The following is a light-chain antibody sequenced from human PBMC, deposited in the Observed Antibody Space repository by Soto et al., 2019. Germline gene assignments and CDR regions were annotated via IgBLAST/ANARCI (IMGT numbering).Light chain of an antibody. J-gene: IGLJ1*01. Sequence: QSVLTQPASVSGSPGQSITISCIGTSSDIGRYNYVSWYQQYPGKAPKFMIYDVSNRPSGVSNRFSGSKPGNTASLTISGLQAEDEADYYCSSYISSSTYVFGTGTKVTV. V-gene: IGLV2-14*01. CDR1: SSDIGRYNY. CDR2: DVS. CDR3: SSYISSSTYV.